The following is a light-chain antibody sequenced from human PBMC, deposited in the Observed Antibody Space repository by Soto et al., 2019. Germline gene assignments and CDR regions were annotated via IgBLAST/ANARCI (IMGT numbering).Light chain of an antibody. J-gene: IGKJ4*01. CDR1: QTVTTFY. CDR2: GAS. V-gene: IGKV3-20*01. Sequence: DIVLTQSPGTLSLSPGQRATLSCRASQTVTTFYLAWYQQKPGQAPRLLIYGASSRATGIPDRFSGSGSGTDVTLTISRLEPEDCAVYYCQQYGSSSGLTFGGGTKVEL. CDR3: QQYGSSSGLT.